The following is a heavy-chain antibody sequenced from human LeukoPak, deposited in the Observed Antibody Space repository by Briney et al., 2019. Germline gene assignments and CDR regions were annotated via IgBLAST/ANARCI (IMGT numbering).Heavy chain of an antibody. CDR3: ARATVTYEIYFDY. D-gene: IGHD4-11*01. CDR1: GGTFSDYA. J-gene: IGHJ4*02. Sequence: ASVKVSCKASGGTFSDYALNWVRQAPGQGLEWMGWISAYNGNTNYAQKLQGRVTMTTDTSTSTAYMELRSLRSDDTAVYYCARATVTYEIYFDYWGQGTLVTVSS. V-gene: IGHV1-18*01. CDR2: ISAYNGNT.